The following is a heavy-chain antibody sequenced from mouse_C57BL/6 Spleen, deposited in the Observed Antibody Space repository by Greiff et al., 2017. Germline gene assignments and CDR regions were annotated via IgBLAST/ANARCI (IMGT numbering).Heavy chain of an antibody. CDR3: ARGGVYGYEGAWFAY. D-gene: IGHD2-2*01. CDR1: GYTFTDYN. Sequence: VQLKESGPELVKPGASVKIPCKASGYTFTDYNMDWVKQSHGKSLEWIGDINPNNGGTIYNQKFKGKATLTVDKSSSTAYMGLRSLTSEDTAVYYCARGGVYGYEGAWFAYWGQGTLVTVSA. CDR2: INPNNGGT. V-gene: IGHV1-18*01. J-gene: IGHJ3*01.